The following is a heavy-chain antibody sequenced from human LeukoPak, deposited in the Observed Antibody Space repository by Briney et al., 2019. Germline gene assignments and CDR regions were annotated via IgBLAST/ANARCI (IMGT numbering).Heavy chain of an antibody. J-gene: IGHJ3*02. D-gene: IGHD4-17*01. Sequence: GGSLRLSCAASGFTFSSYAMSWVRQAPGKGLEWVSSISASGGGARYADFVKGRFTISRDNSKNTLYLQMSSLRAEDTAVYYCAKDPSGDYVGAFDMWGQGTMVTVSS. CDR1: GFTFSSYA. CDR3: AKDPSGDYVGAFDM. CDR2: ISASGGGA. V-gene: IGHV3-23*01.